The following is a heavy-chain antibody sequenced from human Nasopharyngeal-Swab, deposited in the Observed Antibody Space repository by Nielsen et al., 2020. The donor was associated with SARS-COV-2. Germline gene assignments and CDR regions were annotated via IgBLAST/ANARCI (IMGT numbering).Heavy chain of an antibody. CDR3: ARGSFRRYCSSTSCYASSWFDP. V-gene: IGHV4-34*01. J-gene: IGHJ5*02. D-gene: IGHD2-2*01. CDR2: INHSGST. Sequence: WIRQPPGKGLEWIGEINHSGSTNYNPSLKSRVTISVDTSKNQFSLKLSSVTAADTAVYYCARGSFRRYCSSTSCYASSWFDPWGQGTLVTVSS.